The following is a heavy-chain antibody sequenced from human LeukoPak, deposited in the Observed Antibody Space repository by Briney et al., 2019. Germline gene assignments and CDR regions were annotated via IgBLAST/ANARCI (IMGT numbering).Heavy chain of an antibody. V-gene: IGHV4-39*07. CDR2: IYYSGST. D-gene: IGHD6-13*01. Sequence: SSETLSLTCTVSGGSISSSSYYWGWIRQPPGKGLEWIGSIYYSGSTYYNPSLKSRVTISVDTSKNQFSLKLSSVTAADTAVYYCATQGVSSSWSHYYYYMDVWGKGTTVTVSS. CDR3: ATQGVSSSWSHYYYYMDV. CDR1: GGSISSSSYY. J-gene: IGHJ6*03.